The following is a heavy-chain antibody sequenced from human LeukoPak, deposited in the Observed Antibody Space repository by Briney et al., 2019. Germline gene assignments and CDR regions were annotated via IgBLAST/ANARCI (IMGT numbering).Heavy chain of an antibody. Sequence: GGSLRLSCAASGFTLSSYAMGWVRQAPGKGLEWVSAISGSGGSTYFADSVKGRFTISRDNSMNTLSLQMNSLRVEDTAVYYCARVPRYCSGGSCFGGYFDYWGQGTLVTVSS. D-gene: IGHD2-15*01. V-gene: IGHV3-23*01. CDR1: GFTLSSYA. J-gene: IGHJ4*02. CDR2: ISGSGGST. CDR3: ARVPRYCSGGSCFGGYFDY.